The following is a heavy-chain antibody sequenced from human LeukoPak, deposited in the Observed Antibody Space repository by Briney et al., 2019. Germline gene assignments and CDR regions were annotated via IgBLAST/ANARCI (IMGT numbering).Heavy chain of an antibody. D-gene: IGHD6-6*01. CDR2: IYYSGST. CDR1: GGSISSGSYY. CDR3: ASTSYWFDP. V-gene: IGHV4-61*01. J-gene: IGHJ5*02. Sequence: SETLSLTCTVSGGSISSGSYYWSWIRQPPGKGLEWIGYIYYSGSTNYNPSRKGRVTISVATSKNQFSLKLSSVTAADTAVYYCASTSYWFDPWGQGTLVTVSS.